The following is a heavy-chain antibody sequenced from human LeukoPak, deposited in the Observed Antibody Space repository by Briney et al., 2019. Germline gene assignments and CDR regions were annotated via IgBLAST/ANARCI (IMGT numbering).Heavy chain of an antibody. CDR3: ASPSHCSSTSCLEFDY. CDR1: GYTFTSYG. Sequence: ASLKVSCKASGYTFTSYGISWVRQAPGQGLEWMGWISAYNGNTNYAQKLQGRVTMTTDTSTSTAYMELKSLRSDDTAVYYCASPSHCSSTSCLEFDYWGQGTLVTVSS. CDR2: ISAYNGNT. D-gene: IGHD2-2*01. J-gene: IGHJ4*02. V-gene: IGHV1-18*01.